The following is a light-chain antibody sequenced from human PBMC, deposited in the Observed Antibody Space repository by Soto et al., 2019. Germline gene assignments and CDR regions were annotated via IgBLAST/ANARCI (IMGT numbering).Light chain of an antibody. Sequence: QSVLTQPASVSGSPGQSITISCTGTSSDVGAYNFVSWYQHYPDKAPKVVIYDVANRPSGVSYRFSASKSGNTASLTISGLQAEDEADYYCMSFTSSNTYVFGTGTKVTDL. J-gene: IGLJ1*01. CDR1: SSDVGAYNF. CDR3: MSFTSSNTYV. CDR2: DVA. V-gene: IGLV2-14*03.